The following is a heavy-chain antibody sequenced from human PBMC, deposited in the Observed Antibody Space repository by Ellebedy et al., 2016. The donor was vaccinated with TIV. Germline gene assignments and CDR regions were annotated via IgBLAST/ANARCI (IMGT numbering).Heavy chain of an antibody. Sequence: PGGSLRLSCAASGFIFSNYGIHWVRQAPGKGLEWVAVISYDGSNKYYADSVKGRFTISRDNSKNTLYLQMNSLRTEDTAVYYCAKDLGPYYDILTGLADWGQGTLVTVSS. CDR2: ISYDGSNK. J-gene: IGHJ4*02. CDR1: GFIFSNYG. CDR3: AKDLGPYYDILTGLAD. D-gene: IGHD3-9*01. V-gene: IGHV3-30*18.